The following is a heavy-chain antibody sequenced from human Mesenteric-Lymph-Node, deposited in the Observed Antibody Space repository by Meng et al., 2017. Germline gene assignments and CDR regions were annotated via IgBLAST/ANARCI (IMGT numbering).Heavy chain of an antibody. Sequence: GSLRLSCAASGFTFSSYGMHWIRQPPGKGLEWIGSIYYSGSTYYNPSLKSRVTISVDTSKNQFSLKLSSVTAADTAVYYCARAIVVVTATPGWFDPWGQGTLVTVSS. J-gene: IGHJ5*02. V-gene: IGHV4-39*07. CDR3: ARAIVVVTATPGWFDP. D-gene: IGHD2-21*02. CDR1: GFTFSSYG. CDR2: IYYSGST.